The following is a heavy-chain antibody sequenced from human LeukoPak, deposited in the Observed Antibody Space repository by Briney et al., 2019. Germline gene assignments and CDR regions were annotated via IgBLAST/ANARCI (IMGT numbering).Heavy chain of an antibody. D-gene: IGHD3-22*01. V-gene: IGHV4-59*01. CDR3: TRGSIAYYYMDV. CDR2: IYYSGST. J-gene: IGHJ6*03. CDR1: GGSISSYY. Sequence: SETLSLTCTVSGGSISSYYWSWIRQPPGRGLEWIGYIYYSGSTNYNPSLKSRVTISVDTSKNQFSLKLSSVTAADTAVYYCTRGSIAYYYMDVWGKGTTVTISS.